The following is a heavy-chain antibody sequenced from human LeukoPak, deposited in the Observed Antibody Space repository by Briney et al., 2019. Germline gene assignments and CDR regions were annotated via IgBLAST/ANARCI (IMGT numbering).Heavy chain of an antibody. CDR1: GGTFSSYA. D-gene: IGHD6-6*01. Sequence: SVKVSCKASGGTFSSYAISWVRQAPGQGLEWMGGIIPIFGTANYAQKFQGRVTITADESTSTAYMELSSLRSEDTAVYYCARDGIAARPIHYYYYYYMDVWGKGTTVTVSS. J-gene: IGHJ6*03. V-gene: IGHV1-69*13. CDR2: IIPIFGTA. CDR3: ARDGIAARPIHYYYYYYMDV.